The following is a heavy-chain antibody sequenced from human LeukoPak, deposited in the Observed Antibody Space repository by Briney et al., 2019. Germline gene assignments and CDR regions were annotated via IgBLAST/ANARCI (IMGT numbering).Heavy chain of an antibody. CDR1: GYSISSGYY. Sequence: PSETLSLSCAVSGYSISSGYYWGWIRQPPGKGLEGIGSIYHSGSTYYNPSLKSRVTISVDTSKNQFSLKLSSVTAADTAVYYCERSSYSGNNWFDPWGQGTLVTVSS. J-gene: IGHJ5*02. V-gene: IGHV4-38-2*01. D-gene: IGHD1-26*01. CDR3: ERSSYSGNNWFDP. CDR2: IYHSGST.